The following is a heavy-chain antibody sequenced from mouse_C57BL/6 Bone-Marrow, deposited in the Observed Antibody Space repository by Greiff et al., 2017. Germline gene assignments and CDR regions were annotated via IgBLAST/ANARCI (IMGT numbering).Heavy chain of an antibody. Sequence: QVQLQQSGPELVKPGASVKISCKASGYAFSSSWMNWVKQRPGKGLEWIGRIYPGDGDTNYNGKFKGKATLTADKSSSTAYMQLSSLTSEDSAVYFCAREEVITTVVARDYWGQGTTLTVSS. J-gene: IGHJ2*01. V-gene: IGHV1-82*01. CDR3: AREEVITTVVARDY. D-gene: IGHD1-1*01. CDR2: IYPGDGDT. CDR1: GYAFSSSW.